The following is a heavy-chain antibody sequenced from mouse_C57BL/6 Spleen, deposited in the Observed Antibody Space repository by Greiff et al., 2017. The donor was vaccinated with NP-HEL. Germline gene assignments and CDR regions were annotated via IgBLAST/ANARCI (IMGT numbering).Heavy chain of an antibody. V-gene: IGHV1-15*01. CDR1: GYTFTDYE. Sequence: QVHVKQSGAELVRPGASVTLSCKASGYTFTDYEMHWVKQTPVHGLEWIGAIDPETGGTAYNQKFKGKAILTADKSSSTAYMELRSLTSEDSAVYYCTEDLGFAYWGQGTLVTVSA. CDR3: TEDLGFAY. CDR2: IDPETGGT. J-gene: IGHJ3*01.